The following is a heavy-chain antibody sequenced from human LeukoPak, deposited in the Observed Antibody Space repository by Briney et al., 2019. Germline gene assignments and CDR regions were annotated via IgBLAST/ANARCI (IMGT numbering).Heavy chain of an antibody. CDR1: GYSISSRNW. D-gene: IGHD6-13*01. CDR2: IYYSGST. V-gene: IGHV4-28*03. CDR3: ARGDRYSSNWPFDL. Sequence: SETPTLTCAVSGYSISSRNWWGWLRQLPGKGLEWIGYIYYSGSTYHNPSLKSRVTMSIDTSKNQFSLKLKSVTAADTAVYYCARGDRYSSNWPFDLWARETVLTVSS. J-gene: IGHJ4*02.